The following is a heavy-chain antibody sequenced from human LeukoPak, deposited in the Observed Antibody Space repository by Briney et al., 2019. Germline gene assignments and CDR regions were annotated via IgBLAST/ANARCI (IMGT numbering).Heavy chain of an antibody. CDR2: ISSSSSYI. Sequence: GGPLRLSCAASGFTFSSYSMNWVRQAPGKGLEWVSSISSSSSYIYYADSVKGRFTISRDNAKNSLYLQMNSLRTEDTAVYYCARDSATETPGRSYMHVWAKGTTVTVSS. CDR3: ARDSATETPGRSYMHV. D-gene: IGHD4-17*01. CDR1: GFTFSSYS. V-gene: IGHV3-21*01. J-gene: IGHJ6*03.